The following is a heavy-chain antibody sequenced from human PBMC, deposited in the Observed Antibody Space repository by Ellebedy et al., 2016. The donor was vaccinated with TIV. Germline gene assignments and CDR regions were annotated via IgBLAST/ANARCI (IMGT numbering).Heavy chain of an antibody. CDR2: IYPGYDDT. CDR1: GYRFTSYW. Sequence: PGGSLRLSCQGSGYRFTSYWIGWVRQMPGKGLEWMGIIYPGYDDTRYRPSFQGQVTISADKSSSTAYLQWSSLKASDTAMYYCATHYGGGGHDGFDIWGQGTTVIVSS. CDR3: ATHYGGGGHDGFDI. V-gene: IGHV5-51*01. D-gene: IGHD4-23*01. J-gene: IGHJ3*02.